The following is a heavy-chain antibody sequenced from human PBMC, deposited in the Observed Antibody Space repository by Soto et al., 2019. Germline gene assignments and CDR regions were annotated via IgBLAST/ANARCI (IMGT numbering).Heavy chain of an antibody. CDR1: GGSISSGDYC. V-gene: IGHV4-30-4*01. Sequence: QVQLQESGPGLVKPSQTLSLTCTVSGGSISSGDYCWSWIRQPPGKSLEWIGYIYYSGSTYYNPSLKSRVTISVDTSKNQFCLKLSSVTAADTAVYYCARDVPPTAMGDFDYWGQGTLVTVSS. D-gene: IGHD5-18*01. J-gene: IGHJ4*02. CDR2: IYYSGST. CDR3: ARDVPPTAMGDFDY.